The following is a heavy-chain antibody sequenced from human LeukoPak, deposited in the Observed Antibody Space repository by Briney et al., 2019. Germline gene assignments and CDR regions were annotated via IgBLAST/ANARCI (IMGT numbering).Heavy chain of an antibody. V-gene: IGHV3-53*01. CDR3: AGAYSSSVPRAY. J-gene: IGHJ4*02. D-gene: IGHD4-11*01. CDR1: GFTVSSNY. Sequence: GGSLRLSCAASGFTVSSNYMSWVREAPGKGLEWVSAIYSGGSTYYADSVTGRFTISRDNSKNTLYLEMNSLGAEDTALYYCAGAYSSSVPRAYWGQGTLVTVSS. CDR2: IYSGGST.